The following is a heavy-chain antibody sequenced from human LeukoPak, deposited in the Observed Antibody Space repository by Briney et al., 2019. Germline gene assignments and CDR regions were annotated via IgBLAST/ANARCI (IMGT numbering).Heavy chain of an antibody. V-gene: IGHV3-7*01. J-gene: IGHJ6*02. CDR3: ARDHYQAGWYYYYYYGMDV. CDR1: GFTFSSYW. D-gene: IGHD6-19*01. Sequence: GGSLRLSCAPSGFTFSSYWMSWVRQAPGKGLEWVANIKQDGSEKYYVDSVKGRFTISRDNAKNSLYLQMNSLRAEDTAVYYCARDHYQAGWYYYYYYGMDVWGQGTTVTVSS. CDR2: IKQDGSEK.